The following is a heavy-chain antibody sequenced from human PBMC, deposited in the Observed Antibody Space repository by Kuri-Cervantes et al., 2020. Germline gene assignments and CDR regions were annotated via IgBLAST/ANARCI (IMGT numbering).Heavy chain of an antibody. V-gene: IGHV2-70*04. CDR3: ARSTYRTYYDFWSAFDP. J-gene: IGHJ5*02. Sequence: QTLSLTCTVSGDGFSTYYWSWIRQPPGKALEWLARIDWDDDKFYSTSLKTRLTISKDTSKNQVVLTVTIMDPVDTATYYCARSTYRTYYDFWSAFDPWGQGTLVTVSS. CDR2: IDWDDDK. D-gene: IGHD3-3*01. CDR1: GDGFSTYY.